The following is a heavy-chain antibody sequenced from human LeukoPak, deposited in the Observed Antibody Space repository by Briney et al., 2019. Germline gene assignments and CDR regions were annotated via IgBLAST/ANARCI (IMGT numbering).Heavy chain of an antibody. CDR2: SNPDSGGT. CDR3: ARGFSYLDN. V-gene: IGHV1-2*02. CDR1: GYTFTDYY. Sequence: ASVKVSCKASGYTFTDYYMHWVRQAPGQGLEWMGWSNPDSGGTNYAQNFQGRVTMTRDTSISTAYMDLSRLRYDDTAVYYCARGFSYLDNWGQGNLVTVSS. D-gene: IGHD2/OR15-2a*01. J-gene: IGHJ4*02.